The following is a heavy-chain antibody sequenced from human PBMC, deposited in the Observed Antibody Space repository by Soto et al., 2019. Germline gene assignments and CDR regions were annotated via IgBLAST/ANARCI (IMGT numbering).Heavy chain of an antibody. CDR3: ARLLYGSGSYNSYGMDV. Sequence: SSETLSLTCTVSGGSISSGQNFWNWVRQSPGKGLEWIGYIHHSGSTYYNPSLKSRLTISVDTSKNQISLKLSSVTAADTAVYYCARLLYGSGSYNSYGMDVWGQGTTVTVSS. D-gene: IGHD3-10*01. CDR1: GGSISSGQNF. CDR2: IHHSGST. V-gene: IGHV4-30-4*01. J-gene: IGHJ6*02.